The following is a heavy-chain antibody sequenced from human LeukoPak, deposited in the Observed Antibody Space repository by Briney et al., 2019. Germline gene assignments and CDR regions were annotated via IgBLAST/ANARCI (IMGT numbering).Heavy chain of an antibody. D-gene: IGHD4-17*01. V-gene: IGHV3-23*01. J-gene: IGHJ4*02. Sequence: GGSLRLSCAASGFTFSSYAMSWVRQAPGKGLEWVSDINGSGGSTYYADSVKGRFTISRDNSKNTLYLQMNSLRAEDTAVYYCAKDPMTTVTTVDSDWGQGTLVTVSS. CDR2: INGSGGST. CDR1: GFTFSSYA. CDR3: AKDPMTTVTTVDSD.